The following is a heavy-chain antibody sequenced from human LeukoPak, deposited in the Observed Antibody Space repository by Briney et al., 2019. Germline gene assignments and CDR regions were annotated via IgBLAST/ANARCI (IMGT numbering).Heavy chain of an antibody. J-gene: IGHJ4*02. CDR1: GYTFTSYD. CDR2: INTGNGDT. V-gene: IGHV1-3*04. CDR3: ARNMAVAGTPGV. D-gene: IGHD6-19*01. Sequence: ASVKVSCKASGYTFTSYDINWVRQATGQRLEWMGWINTGNGDTKYSQQFQGRVTVTRDTSASTAYMEVSSLRSEDTAVYYCARNMAVAGTPGVWGQGTLVTVSS.